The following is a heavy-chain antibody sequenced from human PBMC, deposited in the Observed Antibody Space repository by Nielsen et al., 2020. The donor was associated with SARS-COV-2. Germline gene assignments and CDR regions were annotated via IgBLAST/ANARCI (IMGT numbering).Heavy chain of an antibody. CDR1: GGSFSSYY. J-gene: IGHJ4*02. V-gene: IGHV4-39*01. CDR3: ARRFIAAAGGVDY. Sequence: SQTLSLTCAVYGGSFSSYYWGWIRQPPGKGLEWIGSIYYSGSTYYNPSLKSRVTISVDTSKNQFSLKLSSVTAADTAVYYCARRFIAAAGGVDYWGQGTRVTVSS. CDR2: IYYSGST. D-gene: IGHD6-13*01.